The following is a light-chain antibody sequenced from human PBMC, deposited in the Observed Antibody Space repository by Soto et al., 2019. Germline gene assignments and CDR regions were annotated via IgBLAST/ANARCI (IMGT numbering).Light chain of an antibody. CDR2: GAS. Sequence: EVVMTQSPATLSVSPGERATLSCRASQSVTSRLAWYQQKPGQAPRLLIYGASARATGIAARFSGSGSGTEFTLTINSLQSEDFAVYFCQQYNNWPLPFGGGTKVDIK. V-gene: IGKV3-15*01. J-gene: IGKJ4*01. CDR3: QQYNNWPLP. CDR1: QSVTSR.